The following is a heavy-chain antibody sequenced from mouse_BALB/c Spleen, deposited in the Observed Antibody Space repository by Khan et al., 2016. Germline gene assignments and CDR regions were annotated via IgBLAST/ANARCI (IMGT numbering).Heavy chain of an antibody. CDR1: GYSITSDYA. J-gene: IGHJ1*03. V-gene: IGHV3-2*02. D-gene: IGHD1-2*01. CDR3: TRSPTATRYFDV. Sequence: EVKLLESGPGLVKPSQSLSLTCTVTGYSITSDYAWNWIRQFPGNKLEWMGYIRYSGSTTYNPSLKSRISITRDTSKNQFFLQLYSVTTEDTATYYCTRSPTATRYFDVWGTGTTVPVSS. CDR2: IRYSGST.